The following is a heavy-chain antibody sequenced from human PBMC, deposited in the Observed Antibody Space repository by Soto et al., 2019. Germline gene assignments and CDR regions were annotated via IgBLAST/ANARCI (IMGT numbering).Heavy chain of an antibody. J-gene: IGHJ6*02. Sequence: SVKVSCKASGGTFSSYAISWVRQAPGQGLEWMGGIIPIFGTANYAQKFQGRVTITADESTSTAYMELSSLRSEDTAVYYCAGDIVVVPAAIAVYYYYGMDVWGQGTTVTVSS. CDR1: GGTFSSYA. CDR2: IIPIFGTA. CDR3: AGDIVVVPAAIAVYYYYGMDV. V-gene: IGHV1-69*13. D-gene: IGHD2-2*01.